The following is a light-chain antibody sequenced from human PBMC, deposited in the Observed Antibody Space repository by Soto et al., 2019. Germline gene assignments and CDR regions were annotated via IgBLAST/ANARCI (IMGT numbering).Light chain of an antibody. V-gene: IGKV3-15*01. CDR2: GAS. CDR1: LSVSTN. CDR3: QQYNSWPPIP. J-gene: IGKJ5*01. Sequence: EIVMTQSPATLSVSPGERASLSCRASLSVSTNLAWYQQRPGQAPRLLIYGASTRATGIPARFSGSGSVTEFTLTISSLQSEVFAVYYCQQYNSWPPIPFGQGTRREIK.